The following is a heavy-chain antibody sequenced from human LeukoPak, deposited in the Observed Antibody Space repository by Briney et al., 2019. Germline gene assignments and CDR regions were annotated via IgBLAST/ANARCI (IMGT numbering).Heavy chain of an antibody. D-gene: IGHD5-24*01. V-gene: IGHV1-69*13. CDR3: ARDGPIRDGYNFLDY. J-gene: IGHJ4*02. CDR2: IIPIFGTA. Sequence: ASVKVSCKASGGTSSSYAISWVRQAPGQGLEWMGGIIPIFGTANYAQKFQGRVTITADESTSTAYMELSSLRSEDTAVYYCARDGPIRDGYNFLDYWGQGTLVTVSS. CDR1: GGTSSSYA.